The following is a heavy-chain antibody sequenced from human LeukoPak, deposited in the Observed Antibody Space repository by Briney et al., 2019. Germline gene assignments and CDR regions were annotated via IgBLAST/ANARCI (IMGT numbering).Heavy chain of an antibody. V-gene: IGHV3-23*01. D-gene: IGHD2/OR15-2a*01. CDR2: INGRGDNT. J-gene: IGHJ5*02. CDR3: AKDRVSPGFNWFDP. CDR1: GVIISSYA. Sequence: AGGSLRLSCAASGVIISSYAISWVRQAPGKGLEWVSAINGRGDNTYYADFVKGRFTISRDNSKSTVYLQMNSLRTEDTAVYYCAKDRVSPGFNWFDPWGQGTLVTVSS.